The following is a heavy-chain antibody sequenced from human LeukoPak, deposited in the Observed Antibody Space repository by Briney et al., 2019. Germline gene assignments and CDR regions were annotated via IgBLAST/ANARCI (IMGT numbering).Heavy chain of an antibody. D-gene: IGHD6-13*01. CDR1: GFTFSSFA. CDR3: AKRTSGSSWYSSDS. CDR2: MNCDGTST. J-gene: IGHJ4*02. V-gene: IGHV3-23*01. Sequence: PGGSLRLSCAVSGFTFSSFAMNWVRQAPGKGLEWVSTMNCDGTSTYYADSVKGRFTISRDNSKTTLFLQMNSLRAEDTAVYYCAKRTSGSSWYSSDSWGQGTLVTVS.